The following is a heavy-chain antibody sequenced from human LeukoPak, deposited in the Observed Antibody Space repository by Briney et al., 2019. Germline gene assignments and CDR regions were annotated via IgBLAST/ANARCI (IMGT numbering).Heavy chain of an antibody. J-gene: IGHJ5*02. Sequence: GGSLRLSCAASGFTFSSYWMSWVRQAPGKGLEWVANIKQDGSEKYYVVSVKGRFTISRGNAKNSLYLQMNSLRAEDTAVYYCARAAAGIYRRPNWFDPWGQGTLVTVSS. CDR1: GFTFSSYW. V-gene: IGHV3-7*01. CDR3: ARAAAGIYRRPNWFDP. CDR2: IKQDGSEK. D-gene: IGHD6-13*01.